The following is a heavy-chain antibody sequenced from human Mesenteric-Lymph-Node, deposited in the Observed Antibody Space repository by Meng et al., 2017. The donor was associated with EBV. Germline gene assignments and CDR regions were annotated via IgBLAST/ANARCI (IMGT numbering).Heavy chain of an antibody. CDR3: ARGAATERYYFDS. CDR1: GFTFSSDW. J-gene: IGHJ4*02. D-gene: IGHD6-13*01. Sequence: EVQLVESGGALVQPGGFLILACAASGFTFSSDWIHWVRQAPGKGLVWVSRINEDGTTTTYADSVKGRFTISRDNSKNTLFLQMNSLRAEDTAVYYCARGAATERYYFDSWGQGALVTVDS. CDR2: INEDGTTT. V-gene: IGHV3-74*01.